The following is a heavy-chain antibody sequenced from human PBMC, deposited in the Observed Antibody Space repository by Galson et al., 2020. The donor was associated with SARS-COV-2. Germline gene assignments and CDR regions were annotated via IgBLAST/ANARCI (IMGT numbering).Heavy chain of an antibody. V-gene: IGHV3-33*01. CDR3: ARERPGGNWNDVGFDY. D-gene: IGHD1-20*01. Sequence: GGSLRLSCAASGFPFSSYGMHWVRQAPGKGLEWVAVIWYDGSNKYYADSVKGRFTISRDNSKNTLYLQMNSLRAEDTAVYYCARERPGGNWNDVGFDYWGQGTLVTVSS. J-gene: IGHJ4*02. CDR2: IWYDGSNK. CDR1: GFPFSSYG.